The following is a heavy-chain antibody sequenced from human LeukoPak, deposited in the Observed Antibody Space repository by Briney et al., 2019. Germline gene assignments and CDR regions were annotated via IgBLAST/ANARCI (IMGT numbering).Heavy chain of an antibody. D-gene: IGHD2-8*02. Sequence: GGSLRLSCAASGFIFSDYWMSWVRQAPGKGLEWVANIKPDGTEKYYAGSVKGRFSISRDNAKNSLHLQMNTLRIEDTAVYYCAREVLAAHDPWGQGTLVTVSS. CDR3: AREVLAAHDP. CDR2: IKPDGTEK. CDR1: GFIFSDYW. J-gene: IGHJ5*02. V-gene: IGHV3-7*01.